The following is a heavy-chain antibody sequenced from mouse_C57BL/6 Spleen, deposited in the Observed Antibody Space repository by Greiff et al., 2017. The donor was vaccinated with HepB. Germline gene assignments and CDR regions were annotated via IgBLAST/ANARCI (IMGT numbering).Heavy chain of an antibody. CDR3: ARETNMRPDYYGSLYWYFDV. Sequence: EVQLQQSGAELVRPGSSVKMSCKTSGYTFTSYGINWVKQRPGQGLEWIGYIYIGNGYTEYNEKFKGKATLTSDTSSSTAYMQLSSLTSEDSAIYFCARETNMRPDYYGSLYWYFDVWGTGTTVTVSS. V-gene: IGHV1-58*01. D-gene: IGHD1-1*01. CDR2: IYIGNGYT. CDR1: GYTFTSYG. J-gene: IGHJ1*03.